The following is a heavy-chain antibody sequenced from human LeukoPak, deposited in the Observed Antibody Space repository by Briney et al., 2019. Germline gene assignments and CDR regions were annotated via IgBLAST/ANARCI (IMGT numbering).Heavy chain of an antibody. V-gene: IGHV3-30*18. Sequence: PGRSLRLSCAASGFTFSSYGMHWVRQAPGKGLEWVAVISYDGSNKYYADSVKGRFTISRDNSKNTLYLQVNSLRAEDTAVYYCAKATLATTYFDSWGQGTLVTVSS. D-gene: IGHD5-24*01. J-gene: IGHJ4*02. CDR3: AKATLATTYFDS. CDR1: GFTFSSYG. CDR2: ISYDGSNK.